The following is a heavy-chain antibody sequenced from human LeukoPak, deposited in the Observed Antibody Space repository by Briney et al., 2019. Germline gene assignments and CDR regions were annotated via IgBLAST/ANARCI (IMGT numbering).Heavy chain of an antibody. CDR1: GGTFSSYA. CDR3: ARAGGQWLTTDY. J-gene: IGHJ4*02. CDR2: IIPIFGTA. Sequence: SVKVSCKASGGTFSSYAISRVRQAPGQGLEWMGGIIPIFGTANYAQKFQGRVTITADESTSTAYMELSSLRSEDTAVYYCARAGGQWLTTDYWGQGTLVTVSS. V-gene: IGHV1-69*13. D-gene: IGHD6-19*01.